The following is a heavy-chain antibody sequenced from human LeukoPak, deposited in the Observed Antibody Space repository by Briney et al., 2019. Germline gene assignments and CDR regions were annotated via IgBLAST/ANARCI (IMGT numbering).Heavy chain of an antibody. CDR3: ASTEWNYAR. D-gene: IGHD1-7*01. CDR2: IHYSGST. CDR1: GGSISSYY. J-gene: IGHJ4*02. Sequence: PSETLSLTCTVSGGSISSYYWSWMRQPPGKGLEWIRYIHYSGSTSYNPSLKSRVTISLDTSRTQFILERTVVTATDTAIYYCASTEWNYARWGQGTLVTVSS. V-gene: IGHV4-59*08.